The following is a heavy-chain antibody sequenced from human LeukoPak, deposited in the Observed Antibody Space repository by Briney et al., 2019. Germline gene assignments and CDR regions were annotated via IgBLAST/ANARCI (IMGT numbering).Heavy chain of an antibody. D-gene: IGHD6-13*01. Sequence: APVKVSCKASGYSFTGYYMHWVRQAPGQGLEWMGWINPNSGGTNYAQNFQGRVTMTRDTSISTAYMDLSRLRSDDTAVYYCARDPVGTSWPYYFDYWGQGTLVTVSS. V-gene: IGHV1-2*02. CDR2: INPNSGGT. J-gene: IGHJ4*02. CDR3: ARDPVGTSWPYYFDY. CDR1: GYSFTGYY.